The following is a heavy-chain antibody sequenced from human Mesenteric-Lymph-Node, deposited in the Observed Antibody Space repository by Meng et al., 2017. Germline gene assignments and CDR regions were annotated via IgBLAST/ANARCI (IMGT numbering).Heavy chain of an antibody. J-gene: IGHJ4*02. Sequence: GESLKISCVVAGVNFGSSWMSWVRQAPEKGLEWVANIKPDGSQKYYVDSVKDRFTISRDNAKNSLYLQMTSLRAEDTAVYYCARDGHDYGGKSLVLSNWGQGTLVTVSS. D-gene: IGHD4-23*01. V-gene: IGHV3-7*01. CDR3: ARDGHDYGGKSLVLSN. CDR1: GVNFGSSW. CDR2: IKPDGSQK.